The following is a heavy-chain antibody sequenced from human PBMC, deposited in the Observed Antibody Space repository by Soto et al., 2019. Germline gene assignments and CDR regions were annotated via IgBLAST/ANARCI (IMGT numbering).Heavy chain of an antibody. D-gene: IGHD3-22*01. V-gene: IGHV3-30-3*01. Sequence: GGCLRLSCAASGFTFSSYAMHWVRQAPGKGLEWVAVISYDGSNKYYADSVKGRFTISRDNSKNTLYLQMNSLRAEDTAVYYCAREEHDKVSGLPEEYYYYYYGMDVWGQGTTVTVSS. CDR1: GFTFSSYA. CDR2: ISYDGSNK. J-gene: IGHJ6*02. CDR3: AREEHDKVSGLPEEYYYYYYGMDV.